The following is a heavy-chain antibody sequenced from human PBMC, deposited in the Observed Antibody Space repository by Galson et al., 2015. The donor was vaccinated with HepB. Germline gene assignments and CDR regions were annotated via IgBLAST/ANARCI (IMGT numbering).Heavy chain of an antibody. Sequence: SVKVSCKASGYTFARYGISWVRQAPGQGLEWMGWISADNGDTNSAQKHQGRITMTTDTSTGTAYLELGSLRYEDTAVYYCARARRSWLWLEDPWGQGTLVTVSS. CDR3: ARARRSWLWLEDP. CDR2: ISADNGDT. J-gene: IGHJ5*02. D-gene: IGHD3-10*01. CDR1: GYTFARYG. V-gene: IGHV1-18*04.